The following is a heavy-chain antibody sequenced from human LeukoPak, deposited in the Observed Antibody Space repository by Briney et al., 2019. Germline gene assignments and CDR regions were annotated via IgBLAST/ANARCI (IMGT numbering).Heavy chain of an antibody. D-gene: IGHD5-12*01. CDR1: GYTFTGYY. J-gene: IGHJ1*01. V-gene: IGHV1-2*02. CDR3: ATVRIRYSGYDWSQEYFQH. CDR2: INPNSGGT. Sequence: ASVKVSCKASGYTFTGYYMHWVRQAPGQGLEWMGWINPNSGGTNYAQKFQGRVTMTRDTSISTAYMELSRLRSDDTAVYYCATVRIRYSGYDWSQEYFQHWGQGTLVTVSS.